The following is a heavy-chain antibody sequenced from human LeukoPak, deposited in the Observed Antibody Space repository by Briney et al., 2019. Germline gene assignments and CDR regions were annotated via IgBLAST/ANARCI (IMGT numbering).Heavy chain of an antibody. D-gene: IGHD6-13*01. Sequence: SGGSLRLSCAASGFTFSSCAMHWVRQAPGKGLEWVALIRSDGNNKYYADSVKGRFTISRDDSKNTLYLQMNSLRPEDTAVYYCAKDIPSSSWYLGYWGQGTLVIVSS. CDR3: AKDIPSSSWYLGY. CDR1: GFTFSSCA. V-gene: IGHV3-30*02. J-gene: IGHJ4*02. CDR2: IRSDGNNK.